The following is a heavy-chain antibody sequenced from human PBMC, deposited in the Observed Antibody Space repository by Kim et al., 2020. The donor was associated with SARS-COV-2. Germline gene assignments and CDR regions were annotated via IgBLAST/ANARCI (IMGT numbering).Heavy chain of an antibody. CDR1: RYTFTGYY. Sequence: ASVKVSCKASRYTFTGYYIHWVRQAPGQGLEWMGWINPTTGGTNYAQKFQGRVTMSRDTSISTAYMDVSRLRPDDTAVYFCARVGEYGSGSYLVHWGQGILVTVSS. CDR3: ARVGEYGSGSYLVH. J-gene: IGHJ4*02. CDR2: INPTTGGT. V-gene: IGHV1-2*02. D-gene: IGHD3-10*01.